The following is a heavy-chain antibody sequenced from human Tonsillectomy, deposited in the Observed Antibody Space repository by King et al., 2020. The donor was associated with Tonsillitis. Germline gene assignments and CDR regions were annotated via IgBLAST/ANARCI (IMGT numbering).Heavy chain of an antibody. J-gene: IGHJ5*02. V-gene: IGHV4-38-2*02. D-gene: IGHD3-22*01. CDR1: GYSISSGYY. Sequence: VQLQESGPGLVKPSETLSLTCAVSGYSISSGYYWGWIRQPPGKGLEWIGSIYHSGSTYYNPSLKSRVTRSVDTSKNQFSLKLSSVTAADTAVYYCARDGVYYYDSSGPWGQGTLVTVSS. CDR2: IYHSGST. CDR3: ARDGVYYYDSSGP.